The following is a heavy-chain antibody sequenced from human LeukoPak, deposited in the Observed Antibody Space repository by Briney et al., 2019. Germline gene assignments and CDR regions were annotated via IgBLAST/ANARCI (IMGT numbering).Heavy chain of an antibody. V-gene: IGHV4-34*01. CDR1: GGSISSYY. D-gene: IGHD5-18*01. J-gene: IGHJ3*02. CDR2: INHSGST. CDR3: ARGSGYSYGDDAFDI. Sequence: PSETLSLTCTVSGGSISSYYWSWIRQPPGKGLEWIGEINHSGSTNYNPSLKSRVTISVDTSKNQFSLKLSSVTAADTAVYYCARGSGYSYGDDAFDIWGQGTMVTVSS.